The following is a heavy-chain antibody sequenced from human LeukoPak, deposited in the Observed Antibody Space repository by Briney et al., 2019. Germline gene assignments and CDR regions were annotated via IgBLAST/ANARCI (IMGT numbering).Heavy chain of an antibody. D-gene: IGHD2-2*02. V-gene: IGHV1-2*02. J-gene: IGHJ6*02. CDR1: GYTFTGYY. CDR3: AHLAGYCSSTSCYTYGMDV. Sequence: ASVKVSCKASGYTFTGYYMHWVRQAPGQGLEWMGWINPNSGGINYAQKFQGRVTMTRDTSISTAYMELSRLRSDDTAVYYCAHLAGYCSSTSCYTYGMDVWGQGTTVTVSS. CDR2: INPNSGGI.